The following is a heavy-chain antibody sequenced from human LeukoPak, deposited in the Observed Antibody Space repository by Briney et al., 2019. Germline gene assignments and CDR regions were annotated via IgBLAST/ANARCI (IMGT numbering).Heavy chain of an antibody. J-gene: IGHJ4*02. Sequence: GGSLRLSCVASGFTFTSDAMNWVRQAPGKGLEWVSSTVSRGTTQYADSVKGRFTISRDNSKNTLYLQMNSLRAEDTAVYYCARDGAAFEFDYWGQGTLVTVSS. CDR2: TVSRGTT. D-gene: IGHD3-9*01. V-gene: IGHV3-23*01. CDR3: ARDGAAFEFDY. CDR1: GFTFTSDA.